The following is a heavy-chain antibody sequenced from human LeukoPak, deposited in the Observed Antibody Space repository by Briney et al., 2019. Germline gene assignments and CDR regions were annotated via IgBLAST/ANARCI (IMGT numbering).Heavy chain of an antibody. CDR3: TTGISGWYTYYYYYMDV. Sequence: GGSLRLSCAASGFTFSNAWMSWVRPAPGKGLEWVGCIKSKTGGGTPDYAAPVKGRFTISRDDSKNTLYLQMNSLKTEDTAVYSCTTGISGWYTYYYYYMDVWGKGTTVTISS. V-gene: IGHV3-15*01. CDR1: GFTFSNAW. CDR2: IKSKTGGGTP. J-gene: IGHJ6*03. D-gene: IGHD6-19*01.